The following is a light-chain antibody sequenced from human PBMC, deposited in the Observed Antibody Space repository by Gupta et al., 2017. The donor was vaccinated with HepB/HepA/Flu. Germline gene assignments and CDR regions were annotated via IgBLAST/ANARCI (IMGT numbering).Light chain of an antibody. CDR2: LGS. Sequence: DIVMTQSPLSLPVIPGEPASISCRSSQSLLHSNGYNYLDWYLQKPGQSPQLLIYLGSNRAAGGVDRCGGRGGGRDFKIKNSRGEEEEVGGYYCGQTAQNRPLTFGQGTQVEIK. J-gene: IGKJ5*01. CDR1: QSLLHSNGYNY. V-gene: IGKV2-28*01. CDR3: GQTAQNRPLT.